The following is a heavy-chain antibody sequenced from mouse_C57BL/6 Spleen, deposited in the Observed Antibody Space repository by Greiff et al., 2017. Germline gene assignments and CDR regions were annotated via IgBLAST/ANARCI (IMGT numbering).Heavy chain of an antibody. V-gene: IGHV2-6-1*01. D-gene: IGHD2-4*01. CDR2: IWSDGST. CDR1: GFSLTSYG. Sequence: QVQLQQSGPGLVAPSQSLTITCTASGFSLTSYGVHWVRQPPGKGLEWLVVIWSDGSTTYNSAPKSRLSISKDDSKSQIFLKMNSLQKDDAAMCYCARHDYDDAMDYWGQGTSVTVSS. J-gene: IGHJ4*01. CDR3: ARHDYDDAMDY.